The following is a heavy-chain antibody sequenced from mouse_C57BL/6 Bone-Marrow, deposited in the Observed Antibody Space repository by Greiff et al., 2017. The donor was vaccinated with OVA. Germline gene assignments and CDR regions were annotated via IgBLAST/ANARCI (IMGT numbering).Heavy chain of an antibody. CDR3: ARNLGDEAWFAY. V-gene: IGHV2-2*01. J-gene: IGHJ3*01. D-gene: IGHD2-13*01. CDR1: GFSLTSYG. Sequence: VKLQQSGPGLVQPSQSLSITCTVSGFSLTSYGVHWVRQSPGKGLEWLGVIWSGGSTDYNAAFISRLSISKDNSKSQVFFKMNSLQADDTAIYYCARNLGDEAWFAYWGQGTLVTVSA. CDR2: IWSGGST.